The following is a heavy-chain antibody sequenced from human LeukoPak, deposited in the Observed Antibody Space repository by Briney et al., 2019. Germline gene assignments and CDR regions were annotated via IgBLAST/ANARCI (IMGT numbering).Heavy chain of an antibody. V-gene: IGHV1-18*04. CDR2: MSADNYNT. J-gene: IGHJ5*01. D-gene: IGHD5-12*01. CDR1: GYTFKNYG. Sequence: ASVKVSCTVSGYTFKNYGISWVRQSPGRGVGWMGGMSADNYNTKYTQKLQGRVTMTVDRSAGTAYVELTSLRSDDTAVYFCARDRRGYSAYDGEGFDFWGQGTLVTVSS. CDR3: ARDRRGYSAYDGEGFDF.